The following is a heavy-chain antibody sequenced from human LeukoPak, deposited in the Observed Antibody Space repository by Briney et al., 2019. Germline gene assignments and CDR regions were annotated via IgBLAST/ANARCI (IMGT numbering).Heavy chain of an antibody. CDR1: GFTFSSYG. J-gene: IGHJ6*02. Sequence: GRSLRLSCAASGFTFSSYGMHWVRQAPGKGLEWVAVISYDGSNKYYADSVKGRFTISRDNAKNSLYLQMNSLRPEDTALYYCAKDMGTTRYYYYGMDVWGQGTTVTVSS. CDR3: AKDMGTTRYYYYGMDV. V-gene: IGHV3-30*18. D-gene: IGHD1-1*01. CDR2: ISYDGSNK.